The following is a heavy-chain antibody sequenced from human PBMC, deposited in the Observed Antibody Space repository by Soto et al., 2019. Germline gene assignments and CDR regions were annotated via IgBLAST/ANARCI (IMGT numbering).Heavy chain of an antibody. J-gene: IGHJ3*02. CDR1: GGSISSSSYY. CDR2: IYYSGST. CDR3: ARPPTASLDAFEI. Sequence: QLQLQESGPGLVRPSETLSLTCTVSGGSISSSSYYWGWIRQPPGKGLEWIGSIYYSGSTYYNPSLKRRVTISIDTSKNQFSLKLNSVTAADTAVYYCARPPTASLDAFEIWGQGKMVTVSS. V-gene: IGHV4-39*01.